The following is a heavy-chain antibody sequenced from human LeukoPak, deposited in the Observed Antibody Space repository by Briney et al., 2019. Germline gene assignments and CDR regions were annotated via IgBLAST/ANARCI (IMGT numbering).Heavy chain of an antibody. CDR3: ARDHRVAADDAFDI. CDR2: INTNTGNP. D-gene: IGHD2-15*01. CDR1: GYTFTSYA. J-gene: IGHJ3*02. V-gene: IGHV7-4-1*02. Sequence: ASVKVSCKASGYTFTSYAMNWVRQAPGQGLEWMGWINTNTGNPTYAQGFTGRFVFSLDTSVSTAYLQISSLKAEDTAVYYCARDHRVAADDAFDIWGQGTMVTVSS.